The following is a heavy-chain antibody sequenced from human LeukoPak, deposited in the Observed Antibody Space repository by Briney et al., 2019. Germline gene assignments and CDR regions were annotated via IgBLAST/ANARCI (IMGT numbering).Heavy chain of an antibody. D-gene: IGHD6-19*01. CDR3: AKTDIAVTDWYSDL. V-gene: IGHV3-30*02. J-gene: IGHJ2*01. CDR2: IRYDGSNK. Sequence: GGSLRLSCAASGFTFSSYGMHWVRQAPGKGLEWVAFIRYDGSNKYYADSVKGRFTISRDNSKNTLYLQMNSLRAEDTAVYYCAKTDIAVTDWYSDLWGRGTLVTVSS. CDR1: GFTFSSYG.